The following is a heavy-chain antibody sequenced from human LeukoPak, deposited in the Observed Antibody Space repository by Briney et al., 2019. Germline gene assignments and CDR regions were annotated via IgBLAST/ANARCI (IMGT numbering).Heavy chain of an antibody. D-gene: IGHD4-11*01. CDR1: GFSFSRSG. Sequence: PGGSLRLSCAASGFSFSRSGMHWVRQAPGKGLEWVAFIRYGGSNKYYVDSVKGRFTISRDNSKNTLYLQMNSLRAEDTAVYYCAEDNYDYSDYDGSDYWGQGTLVTVSS. CDR3: AEDNYDYSDYDGSDY. J-gene: IGHJ4*02. V-gene: IGHV3-30*02. CDR2: IRYGGSNK.